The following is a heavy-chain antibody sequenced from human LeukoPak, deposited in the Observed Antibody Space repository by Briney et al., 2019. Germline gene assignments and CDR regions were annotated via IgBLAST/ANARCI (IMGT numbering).Heavy chain of an antibody. D-gene: IGHD1-14*01. V-gene: IGHV1-18*01. CDR3: ARDSRSAGPVFSDY. CDR2: ISAYDAKT. J-gene: IGHJ4*02. CDR1: GYTFVRHG. Sequence: SVMVSCRASGYTFVRHGVNWVRQAPGQGLEWMGWISAYDAKTHYAERLQGRVTMTRDISASTVYMELRSLTSDDTAVYYCARDSRSAGPVFSDYWGQGTLVTVSS.